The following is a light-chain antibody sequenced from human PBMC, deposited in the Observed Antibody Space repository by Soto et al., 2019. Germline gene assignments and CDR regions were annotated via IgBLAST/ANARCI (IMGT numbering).Light chain of an antibody. V-gene: IGLV2-23*02. J-gene: IGLJ1*01. Sequence: QSVLTQPAPVYGSPGQAVTISCPGTSSDVESYNLVSWYQQHPGKAPKLMIYEVNKRPSGLSNRFSGSKSGYTASLTISGLQAEDEADYYCCSYAGSGTLYVFGTGTKVTVL. CDR1: SSDVESYNL. CDR3: CSYAGSGTLYV. CDR2: EVN.